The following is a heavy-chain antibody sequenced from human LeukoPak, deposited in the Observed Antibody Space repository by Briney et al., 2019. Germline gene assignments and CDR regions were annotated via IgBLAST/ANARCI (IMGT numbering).Heavy chain of an antibody. CDR1: GFTFSSYS. CDR2: ISSSSSYI. J-gene: IGHJ6*02. Sequence: GGSLRLFCAASGFTFSSYSMNWVRQDLGKGLEWVSSISSSSSYIYYADSVKGRFTISRDNAKNSLYLQMNSLRAEDTAVYYCARDDEYDFYGMDVWGQGTTVTVSS. V-gene: IGHV3-21*01. CDR3: ARDDEYDFYGMDV.